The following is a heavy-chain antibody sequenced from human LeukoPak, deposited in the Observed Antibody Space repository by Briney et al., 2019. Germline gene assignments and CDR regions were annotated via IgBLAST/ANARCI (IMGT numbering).Heavy chain of an antibody. V-gene: IGHV4-39*01. J-gene: IGHJ5*02. CDR1: GGSISSSSYY. CDR2: IYYSGST. Sequence: SETLSLTCTVSGGSISSSSYYWGWIRQPPGNGLEWIGSIYYSGSTYYNPSLKSRVTISVDTSKNQISLKLSSVTAADTAVYYCARHVITYYYDGGIHWFDPWGQGTLVTVSS. D-gene: IGHD3-22*01. CDR3: ARHVITYYYDGGIHWFDP.